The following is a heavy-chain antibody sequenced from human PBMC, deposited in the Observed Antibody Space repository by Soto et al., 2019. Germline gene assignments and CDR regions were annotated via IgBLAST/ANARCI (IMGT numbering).Heavy chain of an antibody. J-gene: IGHJ4*02. CDR3: ARGEVRTTFRH. CDR2: IYDSGTT. D-gene: IGHD3-10*01. Sequence: QVQLQESDPGPVKPSQTLSLTCTVSGASIRSGGNYWSWIRQHPGKGLEWIGYIYDSGTTKYSPSLQSRVTISGDTSKNQLSLKLTSVTAADTAVYYCARGEVRTTFRHWGQGTLVTVSS. V-gene: IGHV4-31*03. CDR1: GASIRSGGNY.